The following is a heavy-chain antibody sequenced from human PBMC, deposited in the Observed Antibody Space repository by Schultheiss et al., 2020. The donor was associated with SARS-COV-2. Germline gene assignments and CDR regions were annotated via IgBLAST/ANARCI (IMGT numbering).Heavy chain of an antibody. V-gene: IGHV4-61*05. CDR2: VYYSGST. D-gene: IGHD2-8*01. J-gene: IGHJ4*02. CDR1: GGSISSSSYY. CDR3: ASEEGYCTNGVCYTNLGY. Sequence: SETLSLTCTVSGGSISSSSYYWGWIRQPPGKELEWIGYVYYSGSTKYSPSLESRVTISLDTSQKQFSLKLYSVTAADTAVYYCASEEGYCTNGVCYTNLGYWGQGTLVTVSS.